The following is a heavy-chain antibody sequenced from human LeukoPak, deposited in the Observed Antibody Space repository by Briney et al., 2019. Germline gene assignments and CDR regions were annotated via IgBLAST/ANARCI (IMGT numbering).Heavy chain of an antibody. CDR3: ARDVWGTIFGYYYYYMDV. V-gene: IGHV1-2*02. CDR1: GYTFTSYD. J-gene: IGHJ6*03. D-gene: IGHD3-3*01. Sequence: ASVKVSCKASGYTFTSYDINWVRQATGQGLEWMGWMNPNSGGTNYAQKFQGRVTMTRDTSISTAYMELSRLRSDDTAVYYCARDVWGTIFGYYYYYMDVWGKGTTVTVSS. CDR2: MNPNSGGT.